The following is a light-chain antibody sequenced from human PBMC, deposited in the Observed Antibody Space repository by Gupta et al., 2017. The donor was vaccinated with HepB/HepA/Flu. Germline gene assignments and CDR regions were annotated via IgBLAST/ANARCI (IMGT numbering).Light chain of an antibody. CDR1: QSVLYRSNNKNY. V-gene: IGKV4-1*01. Sequence: IVMTQSPDSLAVSPGERATINCKSSQSVLYRSNNKNYLAWYQHKPGQPPKLLIYWASTRESGVPDRFSGSGSATDFTLTISSLQAEDVAVYYCQQYYTTLYTFGQGTKLEIK. CDR3: QQYYTTLYT. J-gene: IGKJ2*01. CDR2: WAS.